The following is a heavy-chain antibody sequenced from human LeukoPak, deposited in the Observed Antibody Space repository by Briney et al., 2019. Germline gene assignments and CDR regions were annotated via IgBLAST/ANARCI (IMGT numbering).Heavy chain of an antibody. V-gene: IGHV3-30*03. Sequence: PGGSLRLSCAASGFTSSSLGMHWVRQAPGKGLEWVAIVSTDGNDKYYGDSVKGRFTISRDNSKNTLYLQMNSLRVEDTAVYYCATQGFCDSTGCYAHSYDIWGLGTMVTVSS. D-gene: IGHD2-2*01. J-gene: IGHJ3*02. CDR1: GFTSSSLG. CDR3: ATQGFCDSTGCYAHSYDI. CDR2: VSTDGNDK.